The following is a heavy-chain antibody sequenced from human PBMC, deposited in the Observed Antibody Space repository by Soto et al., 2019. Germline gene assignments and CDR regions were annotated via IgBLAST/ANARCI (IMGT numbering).Heavy chain of an antibody. J-gene: IGHJ5*02. Sequence: HPGGSLRLSCVGSGFIFSNNGMHWVRQTPGKGLEWVAFMSYDGSDTFYADSVKGRFTISRDNSKNTLFLHMSNLRAEDTAMYYCVRGGGGGLFDPWGQGTMVTVSS. CDR2: MSYDGSDT. CDR1: GFIFSNNG. CDR3: VRGGGGGLFDP. D-gene: IGHD2-15*01. V-gene: IGHV3-30*03.